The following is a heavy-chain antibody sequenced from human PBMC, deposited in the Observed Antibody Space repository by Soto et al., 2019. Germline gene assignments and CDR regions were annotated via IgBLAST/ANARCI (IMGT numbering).Heavy chain of an antibody. CDR1: GGAISRCY. J-gene: IGHJ6*02. D-gene: IGHD2-21*02. CDR3: ARDLWGYCGTDCFPLDV. V-gene: IGHV4-59*01. Sequence: SETLSLTCTVSGGAISRCYWSWIRQPPGKGLEWIGYMYNTGSTVYNPSFKSRVTISVDTSKNQLSLKLNSVTAADTAVYYCARDLWGYCGTDCFPLDVWGQGTTVTVSS. CDR2: MYNTGST.